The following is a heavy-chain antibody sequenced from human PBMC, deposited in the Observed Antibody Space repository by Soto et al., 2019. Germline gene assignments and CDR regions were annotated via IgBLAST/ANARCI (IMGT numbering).Heavy chain of an antibody. CDR2: INHSGSS. CDR1: GGSFSGYY. V-gene: IGHV4-34*01. CDR3: ARGITTIVVQSDAPDKYYFDS. J-gene: IGHJ4*02. D-gene: IGHD3-22*01. Sequence: PSETLSLTCAVYGGSFSGYYWSWIRQSPGKGLEWIGEINHSGSSNYNPSLKSRVTISVDTSKNQFSLKLSSVTAADTAVYYCARGITTIVVQSDAPDKYYFDSWGQGTLVTVSS.